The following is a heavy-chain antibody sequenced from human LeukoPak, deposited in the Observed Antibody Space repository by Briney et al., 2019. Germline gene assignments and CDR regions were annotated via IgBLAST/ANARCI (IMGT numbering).Heavy chain of an antibody. CDR1: GFTFSSYS. V-gene: IGHV3-48*04. CDR3: ARDFVPAAAGTFDY. D-gene: IGHD6-13*01. CDR2: ISSSSSTI. J-gene: IGHJ4*02. Sequence: PGGSLRLSCAASGFTFSSYSMNWVRQAPGKGLEWVSYISSSSSTIYYADSVKGRFTISRDNAKNSLYLQMNSLRAEDTAVYYCARDFVPAAAGTFDYWGQGTLVTVSS.